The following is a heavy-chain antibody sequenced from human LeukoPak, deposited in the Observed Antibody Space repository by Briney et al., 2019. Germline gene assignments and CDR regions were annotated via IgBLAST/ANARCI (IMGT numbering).Heavy chain of an antibody. V-gene: IGHV4-59*01. J-gene: IGHJ4*02. Sequence: SETLSLTCAVYGRSFSGYYWSWIRQPPGKGLEWIGYISYSGSTNYNPSLKSRVTISLATSKNQVSLKLSSVTAADTAVYYCASHMGTTGPLGYWGQGALVTVSS. CDR3: ASHMGTTGPLGY. CDR1: GRSFSGYY. D-gene: IGHD1-26*01. CDR2: ISYSGST.